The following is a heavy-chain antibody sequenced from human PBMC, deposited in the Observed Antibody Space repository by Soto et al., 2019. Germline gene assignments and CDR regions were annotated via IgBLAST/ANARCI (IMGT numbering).Heavy chain of an antibody. CDR3: ARDFHMNGYDLGWIAP. CDR2: VSHSGSI. V-gene: IGHV4-61*03. Sequence: SETLSLTCTVSGDSVSSNGNYWRWIRQPPGKGLEWIGYVSHSGSISYNPSLKSRVTISVDASQNHFSLKLSSVTAADTAVYYCARDFHMNGYDLGWIAPWGQGTLVTVS. D-gene: IGHD5-12*01. J-gene: IGHJ5*02. CDR1: GDSVSSNGNY.